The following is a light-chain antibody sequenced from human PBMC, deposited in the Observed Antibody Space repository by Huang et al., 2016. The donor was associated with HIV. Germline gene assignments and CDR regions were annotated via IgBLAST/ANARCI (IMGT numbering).Light chain of an antibody. V-gene: IGKV4-1*01. CDR2: WAS. Sequence: IVVTQSPDSLAVSLGERAAINCKSSQSVLYNSTNNNYLAWYQQKPGQSPALLSYWASIRAPGVPDRFNGSGSGTDFTLIITSLQAEDVALYFCQQYFSTPLTFGGGTRVDIK. CDR1: QSVLYNSTNNNY. J-gene: IGKJ4*01. CDR3: QQYFSTPLT.